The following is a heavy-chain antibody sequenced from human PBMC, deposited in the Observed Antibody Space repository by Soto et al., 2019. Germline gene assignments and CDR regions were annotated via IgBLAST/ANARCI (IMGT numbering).Heavy chain of an antibody. V-gene: IGHV3-30*18. D-gene: IGHD3-3*01. CDR3: AKESTGYDFWSGYYQYYYYGMDV. CDR1: GFTFSSYD. CDR2: ISYDGSNK. J-gene: IGHJ6*02. Sequence: LRLSCAASGFTFSSYDMHWVRQSPGKGLECVAVISYDGSNKYYADSVKGRFTISRDNSKNTLYLQMNSLRAEDTAVYYCAKESTGYDFWSGYYQYYYYGMDVWGQGTTVTVSS.